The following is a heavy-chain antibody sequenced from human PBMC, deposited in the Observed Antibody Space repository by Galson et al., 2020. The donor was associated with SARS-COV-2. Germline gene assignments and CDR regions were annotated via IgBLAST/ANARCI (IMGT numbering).Heavy chain of an antibody. CDR3: ARDPAPLYGDNYYYGIDV. CDR1: DGPMSSYY. J-gene: IGHJ6*02. D-gene: IGHD4-17*01. Sequence: ETSETLSLTCSVPDGPMSSYYWSWIRQPPGKGLEWIGYIHYSGSANYNPSLRSPVTLSVDLSKDQFSLKVTAVTAADTAVYYCARDPAPLYGDNYYYGIDVWGRGTTVTVSS. V-gene: IGHV4-59*01. CDR2: IHYSGSA.